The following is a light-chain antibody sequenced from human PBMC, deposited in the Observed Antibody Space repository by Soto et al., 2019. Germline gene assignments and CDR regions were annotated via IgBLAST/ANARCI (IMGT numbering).Light chain of an antibody. CDR3: QQYNSYWWT. Sequence: DIQMTQSPSTQSASVGDRVTITCRASQSISSWLAWYQQKPGKAPKLLIYKASSLESGVPSRFSGSGSGTEFTLTISSLQPDYFATYYCQQYNSYWWTFGQGTKVEIK. V-gene: IGKV1-5*03. CDR2: KAS. CDR1: QSISSW. J-gene: IGKJ1*01.